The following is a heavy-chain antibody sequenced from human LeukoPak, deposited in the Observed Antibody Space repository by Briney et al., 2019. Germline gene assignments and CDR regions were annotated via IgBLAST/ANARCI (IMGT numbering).Heavy chain of an antibody. D-gene: IGHD2-2*01. CDR3: ARDYCSSTSCYDYYYYYMDV. Sequence: GGSLRLSCAASGFTFSSYWMSWVRQAPGKGLEWVANIKQDGGEKYYVDSVKGRFTISRDNAKNSLYLQMNSLRAEDTAVYYCARDYCSSTSCYDYYYYYMDVWGKGTTVTVSS. CDR1: GFTFSSYW. CDR2: IKQDGGEK. V-gene: IGHV3-7*01. J-gene: IGHJ6*03.